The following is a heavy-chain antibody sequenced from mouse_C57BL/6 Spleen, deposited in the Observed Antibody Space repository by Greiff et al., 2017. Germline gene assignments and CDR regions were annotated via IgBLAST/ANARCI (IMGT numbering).Heavy chain of an antibody. CDR2: ILPGSGST. J-gene: IGHJ1*03. D-gene: IGHD1-1*01. V-gene: IGHV1-9*01. Sequence: QVQLQQSGAELMKPGASVKLSCKATSYTFTGYWIEWVKQRPGHGLEWIGEILPGSGSTNYNEKFKGKATFTADTSSNTAYMQLSSLTTEDSAIYYCARGIYYDGSSYLYFDVWGTGTTVTVSS. CDR3: ARGIYYDGSSYLYFDV. CDR1: SYTFTGYW.